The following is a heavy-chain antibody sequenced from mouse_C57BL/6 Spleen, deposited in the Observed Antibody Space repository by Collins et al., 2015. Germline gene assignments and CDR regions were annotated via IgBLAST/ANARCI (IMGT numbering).Heavy chain of an antibody. CDR3: AREDYYSNYDAMDY. D-gene: IGHD2-5*01. CDR1: GYTFTTYG. Sequence: QIQLVQSGPELKKPGETVKISCKASGYTFTTYGMSWVKQAPGKGLKWMGWINTYSGVPTYADDFKGRFAFSLETSASTAYLQINNLKNEDTATYFCAREDYYSNYDAMDYWGQGTSVTVSS. CDR2: INTYSGVP. V-gene: IGHV9-3*01. J-gene: IGHJ4*01.